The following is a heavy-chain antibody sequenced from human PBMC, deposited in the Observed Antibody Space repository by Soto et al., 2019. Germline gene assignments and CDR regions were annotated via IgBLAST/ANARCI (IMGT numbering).Heavy chain of an antibody. D-gene: IGHD6-6*01. CDR1: GGTFSSYA. J-gene: IGHJ6*02. Sequence: ASVKVSCKASGGTFSSYAISWVRQAPGQGLEWMGGIIPIFGTANYAQKFQGRVTITADESTSTAYMELSSLRSEDTAVYYCARLRGSSSSIPSVSTRYYGMDVWGQGTTVTVSS. CDR3: ARLRGSSSSIPSVSTRYYGMDV. V-gene: IGHV1-69*13. CDR2: IIPIFGTA.